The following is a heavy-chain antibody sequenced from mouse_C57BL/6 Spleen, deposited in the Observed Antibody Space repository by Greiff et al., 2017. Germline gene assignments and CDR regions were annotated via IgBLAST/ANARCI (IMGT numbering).Heavy chain of an antibody. CDR1: GYSFTDYN. D-gene: IGHD2-12*01. CDR2: INPNYGTT. Sequence: EVQGVESGPELVKPGASVKISCKASGYSFTDYNMNWVKQSNGKSLEWIGVINPNYGTTSYNQKFKGKATLTVDQSSSTAYMQLNSLTSEDSAVYYCARSYYSLYYFDYWGQGTTLTVSS. J-gene: IGHJ2*01. V-gene: IGHV1-39*01. CDR3: ARSYYSLYYFDY.